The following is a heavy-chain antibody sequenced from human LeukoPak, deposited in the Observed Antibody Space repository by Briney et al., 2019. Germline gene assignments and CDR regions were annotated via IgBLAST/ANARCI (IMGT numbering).Heavy chain of an antibody. V-gene: IGHV3-21*01. CDR3: ARGQGWNPEAVTNAFDI. J-gene: IGHJ3*02. CDR2: ISSSSSYI. Sequence: ETGGSLRLSCAASGFTFSSYSMNWVRQAPGKGLEWVSSISSSSSYIYYADSVKGRFTISRDNAKNSLYLQMNSLRAEDTAVYYCARGQGWNPEAVTNAFDIWGQGTMVTVSS. CDR1: GFTFSSYS. D-gene: IGHD1-1*01.